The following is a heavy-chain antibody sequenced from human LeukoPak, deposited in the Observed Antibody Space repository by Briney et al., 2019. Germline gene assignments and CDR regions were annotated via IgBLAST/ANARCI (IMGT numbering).Heavy chain of an antibody. J-gene: IGHJ4*02. CDR2: IYSGDNT. D-gene: IGHD3-16*01. Sequence: PGGSLRLSCAASGFTVSNNYMSWVRQAPGKGLEWVSVIYSGDNTYYVESVKGRFTISRDNSKNTLFLQMNRLRAEDTGVYYCAGRRVLDASFDYWGQGTLVTVSS. CDR3: AGRRVLDASFDY. CDR1: GFTVSNNY. V-gene: IGHV3-66*02.